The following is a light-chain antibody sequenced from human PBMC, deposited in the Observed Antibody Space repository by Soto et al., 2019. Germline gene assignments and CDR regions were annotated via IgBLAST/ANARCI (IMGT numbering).Light chain of an antibody. CDR2: AAS. Sequence: DIQMTQSPSSLSASVGDRVTITCRASQGISNYLAWYQQKPGKVPKLLSYAASTLQSGVPSRFSDRGSGTDFTLTISSLPPEDGAPYYCQKYNSVPWAFGQGTKVEIK. CDR1: QGISNY. V-gene: IGKV1-27*01. CDR3: QKYNSVPWA. J-gene: IGKJ1*01.